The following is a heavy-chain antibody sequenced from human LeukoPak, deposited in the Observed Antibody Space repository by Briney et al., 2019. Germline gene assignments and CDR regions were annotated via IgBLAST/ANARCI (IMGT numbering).Heavy chain of an antibody. V-gene: IGHV3-7*03. CDR3: AKGGAGGGYFPT. J-gene: IGHJ1*01. D-gene: IGHD3-16*01. CDR1: GFSFSDTT. CDR2: MKEDGSDE. Sequence: SGGPLRLSCVASGFSFSDTTMSWVRQAAGQGLEWVARMKEDGSDENYVDSVRGRFTISRDNARNSLHLQMKSLRAEDTAVYFCAKGGAGGGYFPTWGQGILVIVSS.